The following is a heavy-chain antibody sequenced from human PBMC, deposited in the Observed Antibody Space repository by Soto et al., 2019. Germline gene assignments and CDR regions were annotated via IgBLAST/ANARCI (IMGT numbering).Heavy chain of an antibody. D-gene: IGHD3-10*01. Sequence: TSETLSLTCTVAGDSISRCGYYWSWLRQHPGKGLEWIGSIYDSGTTYYNPSLKSRVTISVDTSKNQFSLKLSSVTAADTAVYYCARFSYYGSGSYKYYFDYWGQGTLVTVSS. CDR2: IYDSGTT. CDR1: GDSISRCGYY. J-gene: IGHJ4*02. V-gene: IGHV4-39*01. CDR3: ARFSYYGSGSYKYYFDY.